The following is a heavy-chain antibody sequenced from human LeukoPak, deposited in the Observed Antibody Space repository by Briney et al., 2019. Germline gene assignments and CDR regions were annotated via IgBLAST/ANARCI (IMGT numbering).Heavy chain of an antibody. CDR1: GFTFSNYA. V-gene: IGHV3-21*01. Sequence: PGGSLRLSCAASGFTFSNYAMSWVRQAPGKGLEWVSSISSSSYTKYADSVKGRFTISRDNAKNSLYLQMDSLRAEDTAVYYCARVGCSGGGCSGRESYYYGMDVWGQGTTVTVSS. J-gene: IGHJ6*02. CDR2: ISSSSYT. CDR3: ARVGCSGGGCSGRESYYYGMDV. D-gene: IGHD2-15*01.